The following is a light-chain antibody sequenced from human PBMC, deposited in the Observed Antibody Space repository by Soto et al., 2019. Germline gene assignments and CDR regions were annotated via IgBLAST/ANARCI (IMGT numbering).Light chain of an antibody. V-gene: IGLV1-40*01. CDR3: LSYDSSLSGVV. J-gene: IGLJ2*01. Sequence: QSVLPQPPSVSGAPGQRVPISCTGSSSSIGAGYGVHWYQHIPGTAPKLLIYRNTDRPSGVPDRFSASKSGTSASLAITGLQAEDEADYYCLSYDSSLSGVVFGGGTKLTVL. CDR1: SSSIGAGYG. CDR2: RNT.